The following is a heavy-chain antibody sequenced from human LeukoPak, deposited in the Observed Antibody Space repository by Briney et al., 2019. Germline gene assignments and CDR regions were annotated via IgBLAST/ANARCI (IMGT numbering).Heavy chain of an antibody. CDR2: ISGDATGT. D-gene: IGHD3-10*01. CDR3: AKDNIGSRSYFDN. J-gene: IGHJ4*02. V-gene: IGHV3-43*02. Sequence: GRSLRLSCAASGFTFSSYGMHWVRQAPGKGLEWVSLISGDATGTYYADSVKGRFTISRDNRKNSLYLQMNSLRTEDTALYYCAKDNIGSRSYFDNWGQGTLVTVSS. CDR1: GFTFSSYG.